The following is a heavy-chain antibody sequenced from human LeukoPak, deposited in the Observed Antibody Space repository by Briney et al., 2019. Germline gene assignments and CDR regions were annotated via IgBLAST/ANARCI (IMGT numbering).Heavy chain of an antibody. J-gene: IGHJ4*02. CDR2: IIPKSGAT. D-gene: IGHD5-18*01. V-gene: IGHV1-2*02. CDR3: ARDLRSGGVTYGQDS. Sequence: ASVKVSCKASEYTFTAYYMHWMRQAPGQGLEWMGWIIPKSGATNYAQKFRDRVTVTSDTSTAYMDLSRLTSDDTAVYYCARDLRSGGVTYGQDSWGQGTLVTVSS. CDR1: EYTFTAYY.